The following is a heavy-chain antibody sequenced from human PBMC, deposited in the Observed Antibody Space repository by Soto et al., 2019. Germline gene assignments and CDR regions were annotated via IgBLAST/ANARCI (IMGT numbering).Heavy chain of an antibody. Sequence: AGGSLRLSCAASGFTVSSNYMSWVRQAPGKGLEWVSVIYSGGSTYYADSVKGRFTISRDNSKNTLYLQMNSLRAEDTAVYYCARKRMITFGGVITLNYYGMDIWGQGTTVTVSS. CDR2: IYSGGST. J-gene: IGHJ6*02. D-gene: IGHD3-16*02. CDR1: GFTVSSNY. V-gene: IGHV3-53*01. CDR3: ARKRMITFGGVITLNYYGMDI.